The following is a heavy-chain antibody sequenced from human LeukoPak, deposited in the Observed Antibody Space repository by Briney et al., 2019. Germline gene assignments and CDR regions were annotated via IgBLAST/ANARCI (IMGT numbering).Heavy chain of an antibody. CDR2: ISAYNGNT. CDR3: ARGPFHSSSSEKPYYYYYGMDV. V-gene: IGHV1-18*01. D-gene: IGHD6-6*01. CDR1: GYTFTSYG. J-gene: IGHJ6*02. Sequence: ASVKVSCKASGYTFTSYGISWVRQAPGQGLEWMGWISAYNGNTNYAQKFQGRVTITADESTSTAYMELSSLRSEDTAVYYCARGPFHSSSSEKPYYYYYGMDVWGQGTTVTVS.